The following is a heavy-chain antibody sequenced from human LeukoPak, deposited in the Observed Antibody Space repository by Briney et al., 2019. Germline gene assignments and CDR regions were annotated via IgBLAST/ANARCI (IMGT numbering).Heavy chain of an antibody. D-gene: IGHD6-13*01. CDR1: EIPFSDYY. Sequence: GGSLRLSCVVSEIPFSDYYMNWIRKAPGKGLEWISYISSSSSYTDYADSVKGRFTISRDNAKSALYLQMHSLRLEDTAVYYCAAGTAADFWGQGTLVTVSS. J-gene: IGHJ4*02. V-gene: IGHV3-11*03. CDR2: ISSSSSYT. CDR3: AAGTAADF.